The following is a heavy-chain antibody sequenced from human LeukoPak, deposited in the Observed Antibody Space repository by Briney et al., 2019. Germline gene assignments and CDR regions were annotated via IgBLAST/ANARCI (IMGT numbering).Heavy chain of an antibody. J-gene: IGHJ6*03. CDR3: ALRRTSGYYHYFYYMDV. Sequence: ASVKVSCKASGVTFSSYAISWVRQAPGQGLEWMGGIIPMFGTANHAQKFQGRVTITTDESTNTAYMELSSLRFEDTAVYYCALRRTSGYYHYFYYMDVWGKGTTVTVSS. CDR1: GVTFSSYA. D-gene: IGHD1-26*01. CDR2: IIPMFGTA. V-gene: IGHV1-69*05.